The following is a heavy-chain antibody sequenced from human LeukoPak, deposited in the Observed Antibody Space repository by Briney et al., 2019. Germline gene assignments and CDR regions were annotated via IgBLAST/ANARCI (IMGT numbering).Heavy chain of an antibody. CDR3: ASLVPHTYYYGSELDFDY. J-gene: IGHJ4*02. Sequence: GGPLRFSCAASGFTFSSYWMHWVRQAPGKGLVWVSRINSDGSSTSYADSVKGRFTISRDNAKNSLYLQMNSLRAEDTAVYYCASLVPHTYYYGSELDFDYWGQGTLVTVSS. V-gene: IGHV3-74*01. CDR1: GFTFSSYW. CDR2: INSDGSST. D-gene: IGHD3-10*01.